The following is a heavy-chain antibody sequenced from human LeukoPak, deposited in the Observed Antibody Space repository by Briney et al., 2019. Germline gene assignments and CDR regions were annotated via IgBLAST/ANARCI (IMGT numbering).Heavy chain of an antibody. Sequence: ASVKVSCKTSGYTFTNFAIHWERQAPGQRLEWMGWINAGNGNTKYSQNLQGRVTIAGDTSASTAYMELTSLRSEDTAVYYCARGLLWFGELSTLGYWGQGTLVTVSS. CDR3: ARGLLWFGELSTLGY. D-gene: IGHD3-10*01. CDR2: INAGNGNT. V-gene: IGHV1-3*01. J-gene: IGHJ4*02. CDR1: GYTFTNFA.